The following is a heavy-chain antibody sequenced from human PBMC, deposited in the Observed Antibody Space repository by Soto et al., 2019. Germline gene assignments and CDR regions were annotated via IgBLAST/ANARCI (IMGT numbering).Heavy chain of an antibody. CDR1: GGSVSSGSYY. V-gene: IGHV4-61*01. CDR2: IYYSGST. D-gene: IGHD6-13*01. J-gene: IGHJ6*02. CDR3: ARGLAAATGYEDV. Sequence: SETLSLTCTVSGGSVSSGSYYWSWIRQPPGKGLEWIGYIYYSGSTNYNPSLKSRVTISVDTSKNQFSLKLSSVTAADTAVYYCARGLAAATGYEDVWGQGTTVTVSS.